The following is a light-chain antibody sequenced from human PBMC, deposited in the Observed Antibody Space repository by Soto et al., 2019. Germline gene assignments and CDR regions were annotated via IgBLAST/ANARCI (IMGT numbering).Light chain of an antibody. Sequence: DIPMTQSPSTLSGSVGDRVTITCRASQTISSWLAWYQQKPGKAPKLLIYKASTLKSGVPSRFSCSGSGTEFTLTISSLQPDDFATYYCQHYNSYSEAFGQGTKVELK. V-gene: IGKV1-5*03. J-gene: IGKJ1*01. CDR2: KAS. CDR3: QHYNSYSEA. CDR1: QTISSW.